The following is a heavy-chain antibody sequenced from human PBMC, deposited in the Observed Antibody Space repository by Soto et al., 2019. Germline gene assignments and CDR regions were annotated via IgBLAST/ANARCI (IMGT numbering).Heavy chain of an antibody. J-gene: IGHJ3*02. V-gene: IGHV3-30-3*01. CDR3: ARDLLQYDFWSGPDAFDI. CDR1: GFTFSSYA. D-gene: IGHD3-3*01. CDR2: ISYDGSNK. Sequence: QVQLVESGGGVVQPGRYLRLSCAASGFTFSSYAMHWVRQAPGKGLEWVAVISYDGSNKYYADSVKGRFTISRDNSKNTLYLQRNSLRAEDTAVYYCARDLLQYDFWSGPDAFDIWGQGTMVTVSS.